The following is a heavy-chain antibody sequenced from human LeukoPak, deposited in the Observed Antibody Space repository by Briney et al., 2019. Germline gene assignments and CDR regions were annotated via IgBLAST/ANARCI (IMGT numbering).Heavy chain of an antibody. D-gene: IGHD3-22*01. J-gene: IGHJ4*02. V-gene: IGHV4-59*06. CDR2: IYYSGST. CDR3: ARADSSGYYFDY. Sequence: SETQSLTCTVSGSSISSFYWSWIRQPPGKGLEWIGYIYYSGSTYYNPSLKSRVTISVDTSKNQFSLKLSSVTAADTAVYYCARADSSGYYFDYWGQGTLVTVSS. CDR1: GSSISSFY.